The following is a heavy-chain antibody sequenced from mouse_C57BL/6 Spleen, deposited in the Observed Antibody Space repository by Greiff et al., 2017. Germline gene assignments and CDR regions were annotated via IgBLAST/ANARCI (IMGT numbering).Heavy chain of an antibody. CDR3: ARRGGDYFYFDY. J-gene: IGHJ2*01. CDR1: GYTFTSYW. V-gene: IGHV1-69*01. CDR2: IDPSDSYT. Sequence: QLQQPGAELVMPGASVKLSCKASGYTFTSYWMHWVKQRPGQGLEWIGEIDPSDSYTNYNRKFKGKSTLTVDKSSSTAYMQLSSLTSEDSAVYYCARRGGDYFYFDYWGQGTTLTVSS. D-gene: IGHD1-1*01.